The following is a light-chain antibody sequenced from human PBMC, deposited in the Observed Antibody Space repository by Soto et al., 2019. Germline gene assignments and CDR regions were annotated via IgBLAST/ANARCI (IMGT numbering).Light chain of an antibody. V-gene: IGLV1-44*01. Sequence: QSVLTQPPSASGTPGQRVTISCSGSTSNIGSNTVNWYQHLPGTAPKLLIFGNNQRPSGVPDRFSGSKSGTSASLAISGLQSEDEAGYYCATWDDSLSAWLFGGGTKLTVL. J-gene: IGLJ3*02. CDR1: TSNIGSNT. CDR3: ATWDDSLSAWL. CDR2: GNN.